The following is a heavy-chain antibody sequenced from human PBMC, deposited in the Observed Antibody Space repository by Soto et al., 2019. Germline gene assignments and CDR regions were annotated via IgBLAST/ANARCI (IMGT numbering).Heavy chain of an antibody. D-gene: IGHD2-2*01. J-gene: IGHJ5*02. V-gene: IGHV3-23*01. CDR2: ISGSGGST. Sequence: GGSLRLSCAASGFTFSSYAMSWVRQAPGKGLEWVSAISGSGGSTYYADSVKGRFTISRDNSKNTLYLQMNSLRAEDTAVYYCAKDWEVLAVPAGYNWFDPWGQGTLVTVSS. CDR3: AKDWEVLAVPAGYNWFDP. CDR1: GFTFSSYA.